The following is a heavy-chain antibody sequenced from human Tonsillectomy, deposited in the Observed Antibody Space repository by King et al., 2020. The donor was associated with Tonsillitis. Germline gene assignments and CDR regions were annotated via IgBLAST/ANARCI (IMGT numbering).Heavy chain of an antibody. J-gene: IGHJ4*02. CDR1: GYSFTSYW. D-gene: IGHD3-9*01. CDR3: ARTYYDILTGSPLGHRYFDY. CDR2: IYPGDSDT. V-gene: IGHV5-51*01. Sequence: QLVQSGAEVKKPGESLKISCKGSGYSFTSYWIGWVRQMPGKGLEWMGIIYPGDSDTRYSPSFQGQVTISADKSISTAYLQWSSLKASDTAMYYCARTYYDILTGSPLGHRYFDYWGQGTLVTVSS.